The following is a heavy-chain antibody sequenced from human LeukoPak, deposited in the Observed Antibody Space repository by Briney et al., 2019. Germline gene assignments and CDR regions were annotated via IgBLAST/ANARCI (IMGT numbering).Heavy chain of an antibody. CDR1: GYTLTELS. CDR2: FDPEDGET. Sequence: ASVTVSCKVSGYTLTELSMHWVRQAPGKGLEWMGGFDPEDGETIYAQKFQGRVTMTEDTSTDTAYMELSSLRSEDTAVYYCATYFGRTTVSAFDIWGQGTMVTVSS. J-gene: IGHJ3*02. CDR3: ATYFGRTTVSAFDI. D-gene: IGHD4-17*01. V-gene: IGHV1-24*01.